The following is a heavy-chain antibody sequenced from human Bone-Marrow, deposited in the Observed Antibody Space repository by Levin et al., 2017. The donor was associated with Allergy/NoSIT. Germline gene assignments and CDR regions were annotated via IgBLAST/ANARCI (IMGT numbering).Heavy chain of an antibody. CDR2: IKRKTEGGTT. CDR3: TADSLNTDDYAMDV. J-gene: IGHJ6*02. V-gene: IGHV3-15*01. CDR1: EFIFNNAW. D-gene: IGHD2-2*02. Sequence: GESLKISCAASEFIFNNAWMNWVRQAPGKGLEWVGRIKRKTEGGTTDYAAPVKGRFTISRDDSKNTLFLQMNSLKTEDTAVYYCTADSLNTDDYAMDVWGQGTTVTVSS.